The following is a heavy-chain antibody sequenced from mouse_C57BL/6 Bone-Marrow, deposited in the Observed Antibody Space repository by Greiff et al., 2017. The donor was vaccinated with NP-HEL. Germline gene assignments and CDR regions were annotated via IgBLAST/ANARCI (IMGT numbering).Heavy chain of an antibody. CDR3: AKGYGSSYDY. CDR1: GYAFSSSW. J-gene: IGHJ2*01. CDR2: IYPGDGDT. Sequence: VKVVESGPELVKPGASVKISCKASGYAFSSSWMNWVKQRPGKGLEWIGRIYPGDGDTNYNGKFKGKATLTADKSSSTAYMQLSSLTSEDSAVCFGAKGYGSSYDYWGQGTTLTVSS. V-gene: IGHV1-82*01. D-gene: IGHD1-1*01.